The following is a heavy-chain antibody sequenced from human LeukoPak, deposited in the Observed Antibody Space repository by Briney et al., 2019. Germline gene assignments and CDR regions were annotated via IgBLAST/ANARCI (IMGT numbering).Heavy chain of an antibody. CDR2: IYYSGST. CDR3: ASQLWVDLRLDY. J-gene: IGHJ4*02. CDR1: GGSISSYY. Sequence: SETLSLTCTVSGGSISSYYWSWIRQPPGKGLEGIGYIYYSGSTNYNPSLKRRVTISVDTSNNKFPPKLSSLDAADTAVYFCASQLWVDLRLDYWGKGPLVTLSS. V-gene: IGHV4-59*08. D-gene: IGHD2-21*01.